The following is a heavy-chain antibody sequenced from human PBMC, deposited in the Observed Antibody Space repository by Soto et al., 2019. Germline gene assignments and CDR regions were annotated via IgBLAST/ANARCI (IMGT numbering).Heavy chain of an antibody. J-gene: IGHJ4*02. D-gene: IGHD1-26*01. CDR1: GYIFRSYG. Sequence: ASVKVSCKASGYIFRSYGITWVRQAPGQGLEWMGWISTYNGNTNYAQKLQGRVTLTTDISTTTAYMDLRSLRSDDTAVYYCARDQGATTAFDYWGQGTLVTVSS. CDR3: ARDQGATTAFDY. CDR2: ISTYNGNT. V-gene: IGHV1-18*04.